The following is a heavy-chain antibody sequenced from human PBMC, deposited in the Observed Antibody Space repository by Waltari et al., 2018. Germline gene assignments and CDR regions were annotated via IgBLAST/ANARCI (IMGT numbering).Heavy chain of an antibody. CDR1: GGSIRSSNW. V-gene: IGHV4-4*02. CDR3: ARDPSTGTTGGGY. CDR2: IYPSGST. D-gene: IGHD4-17*01. J-gene: IGHJ4*02. Sequence: QVQLQESGPGLVKPSGTLSLTCAVSGGSIRSSNWWSWVRQPPGKGLEWIGEIYPSGSTNYNPSLKGRVTISGDKSKNQFSLKLSAVTAADTAVYYGARDPSTGTTGGGYWGQGTLVTVSS.